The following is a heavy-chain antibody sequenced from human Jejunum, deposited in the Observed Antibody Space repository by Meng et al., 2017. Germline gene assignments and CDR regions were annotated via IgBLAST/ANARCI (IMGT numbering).Heavy chain of an antibody. Sequence: SETLSLTCSVSGASIDTEKYYWGWVRQPPGKGLEWIGTFHYTGNTDYNPSLKSRVTISLDGSKNQLSLKLSSVSAADTAVYYCARDHGIYYWFYYWGQGTLVTVSS. D-gene: IGHD2-8*01. CDR1: GASIDTEKYY. CDR3: ARDHGIYYWFYY. J-gene: IGHJ4*02. CDR2: FHYTGNT. V-gene: IGHV4-39*07.